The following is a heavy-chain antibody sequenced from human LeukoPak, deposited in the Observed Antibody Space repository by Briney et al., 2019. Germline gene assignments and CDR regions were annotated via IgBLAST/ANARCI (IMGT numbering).Heavy chain of an antibody. CDR2: ISSSSSTI. CDR3: AKDRSPIAVAVLDY. J-gene: IGHJ4*02. Sequence: GGSLRLSCAASGFTFSSYSMNWVRQAPGKGLEWVSYISSSSSTIYYADSVKGRFTISRDNSKNTLYLQMNSLRAEDTAVYYCAKDRSPIAVAVLDYWGQGTLVTVSS. V-gene: IGHV3-48*01. CDR1: GFTFSSYS. D-gene: IGHD6-19*01.